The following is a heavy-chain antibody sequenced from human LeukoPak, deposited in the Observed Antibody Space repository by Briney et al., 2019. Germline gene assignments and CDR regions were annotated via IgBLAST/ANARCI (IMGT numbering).Heavy chain of an antibody. CDR2: IKQDGSQK. J-gene: IGHJ4*02. CDR3: ARDTVVVVSATSLFDY. Sequence: GGSLRLSCAASGFTFSRYWMSWVRQAPGRGLEWVANIKQDGSQKYYVDSVKGRFTISRDNAKNSLYLQMNSLRAEDTAVFYCARDTVVVVSATSLFDYWGQGTLVTVSS. CDR1: GFTFSRYW. V-gene: IGHV3-7*05. D-gene: IGHD2-15*01.